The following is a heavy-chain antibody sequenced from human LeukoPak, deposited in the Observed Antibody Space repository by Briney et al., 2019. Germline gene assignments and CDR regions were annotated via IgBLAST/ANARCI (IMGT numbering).Heavy chain of an antibody. D-gene: IGHD6-13*01. Sequence: SETLSLTCTVSGGSISSSSYYWGWIRQPPGKGLEWITTIYYSGSTYYSPSLKSRVTISVDTSKNQFSLKLSSVTAADTAVYYCARIGPLIAAAGGWFDPWGQGTLVTVSS. J-gene: IGHJ5*02. V-gene: IGHV4-39*07. CDR3: ARIGPLIAAAGGWFDP. CDR1: GGSISSSSYY. CDR2: IYYSGST.